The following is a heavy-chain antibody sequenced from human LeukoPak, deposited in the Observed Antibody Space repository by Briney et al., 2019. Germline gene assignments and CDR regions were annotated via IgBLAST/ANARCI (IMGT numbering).Heavy chain of an antibody. D-gene: IGHD2-2*01. V-gene: IGHV1-2*04. CDR1: GFTFTSYY. CDR2: INPNSGGT. J-gene: IGHJ6*02. Sequence: GASVKVSCKASGFTFTSYYMHWVRQAPGQGLEWMGWINPNSGGTNYAQKFQGWVTMTRDTSISTAYMELSRLRSDDTAVYYCARGGVVVVPAAANGMDVWGQGTTVTVSS. CDR3: ARGGVVVVPAAANGMDV.